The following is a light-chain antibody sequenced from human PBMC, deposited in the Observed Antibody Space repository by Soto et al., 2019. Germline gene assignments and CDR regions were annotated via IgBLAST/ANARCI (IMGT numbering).Light chain of an antibody. J-gene: IGKJ1*01. CDR2: GAS. Sequence: EIVMTQSPATLSVSPGERATLSCRASQSVGSNLAWYQQKPGQAPRLLIYGASTRATGIPARFSGSGSGTYFTLTINSLQSEDFAIYFCQQYNNWPPDRTFGQGTKVEIK. CDR1: QSVGSN. V-gene: IGKV3-15*01. CDR3: QQYNNWPPDRT.